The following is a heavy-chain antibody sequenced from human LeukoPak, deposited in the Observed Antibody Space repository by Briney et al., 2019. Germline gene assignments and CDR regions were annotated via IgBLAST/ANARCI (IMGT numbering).Heavy chain of an antibody. Sequence: ASVKVSCKASGYTFTGYYMHWVRPAPGQGLEWMGWINPNSGGTNYAQTFQGRVTMTRDTSISTAYMELSRLRSDDTAVYYCARDAPILGYCCSTSCYAVPYYYYGMDVWGQGTTVTVSS. CDR3: ARDAPILGYCCSTSCYAVPYYYYGMDV. D-gene: IGHD2-2*01. V-gene: IGHV1-2*02. J-gene: IGHJ6*02. CDR1: GYTFTGYY. CDR2: INPNSGGT.